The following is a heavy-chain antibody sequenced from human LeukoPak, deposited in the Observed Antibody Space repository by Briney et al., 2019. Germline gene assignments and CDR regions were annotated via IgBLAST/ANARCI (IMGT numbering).Heavy chain of an antibody. CDR1: GYTFTSYD. V-gene: IGHV1-8*01. CDR2: MNPNSGNT. J-gene: IGHJ6*03. CDR3: ARGSSGWSHYYYYYMDV. D-gene: IGHD6-19*01. Sequence: ASAKVSCKASGYTFTSYDINWVRQATGQGLEWMGWMNPNSGNTGYAQKFQGRVTMTRNTSISTAYMELSSLRSEDTAVYYCARGSSGWSHYYYYYMDVWGKGTTVTVSS.